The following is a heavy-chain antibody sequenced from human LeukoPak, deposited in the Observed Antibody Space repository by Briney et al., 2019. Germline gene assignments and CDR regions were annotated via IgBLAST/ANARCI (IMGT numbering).Heavy chain of an antibody. D-gene: IGHD2-8*01. Sequence: ASVKVSCKASGYTFTGYYMHWVRQAPGQGLEWMGWINPNSGGTNYAQKFQGRVTMTRDTSISTAYMELSRLRSDDTAVYYCARDSNGAAGVDYWGQGTLVTVSS. V-gene: IGHV1-2*02. J-gene: IGHJ4*02. CDR2: INPNSGGT. CDR1: GYTFTGYY. CDR3: ARDSNGAAGVDY.